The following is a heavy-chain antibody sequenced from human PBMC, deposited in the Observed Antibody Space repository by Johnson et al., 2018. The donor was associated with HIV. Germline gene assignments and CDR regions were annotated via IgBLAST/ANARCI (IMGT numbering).Heavy chain of an antibody. Sequence: VQLLESGGGVVLPGGSLRLSCAASGFTFDDYGMSWVRQAPGKGLELVSGLNWNGGSPGYADSVKGRFTISRDTSKHPLYLQMNSLRAEDTAVYYCARAQHYDFWSGYYPSGGDAFDIWGQGTMVTVSS. J-gene: IGHJ3*02. CDR1: GFTFDDYG. CDR3: ARAQHYDFWSGYYPSGGDAFDI. CDR2: LNWNGGSP. V-gene: IGHV3-20*04. D-gene: IGHD3-3*01.